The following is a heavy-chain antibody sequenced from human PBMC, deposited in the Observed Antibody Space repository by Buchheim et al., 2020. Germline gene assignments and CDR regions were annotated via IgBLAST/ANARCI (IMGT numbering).Heavy chain of an antibody. D-gene: IGHD3-10*01. V-gene: IGHV3-33*01. J-gene: IGHJ4*02. CDR2: IWYDGSNK. Sequence: QVHLVESGGGVVQPGRSLRLSCAASGFAFSNYGMHWVRQAPGKGLEWVAVIWYDGSNKYSADSVKGRFTISRDNFKNTLYLQMNSLRAEDTAVYYCARDRAVVRRVITTQSRNHLDYWGQGT. CDR1: GFAFSNYG. CDR3: ARDRAVVRRVITTQSRNHLDY.